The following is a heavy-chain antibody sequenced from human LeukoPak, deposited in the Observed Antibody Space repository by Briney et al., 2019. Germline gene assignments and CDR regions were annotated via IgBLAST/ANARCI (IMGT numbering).Heavy chain of an antibody. CDR1: GFTLSTYW. V-gene: IGHV3-30*03. J-gene: IGHJ4*02. Sequence: GGSLRLSCAASGFTLSTYWMSWVRQAPGKGLEWVAVIAYDGSDKYYADSVRGRFTISRDNSKNTVYLQMNNLKTEDTAVYYCASVLDYWGQGILVTVSS. CDR3: ASVLDY. CDR2: IAYDGSDK.